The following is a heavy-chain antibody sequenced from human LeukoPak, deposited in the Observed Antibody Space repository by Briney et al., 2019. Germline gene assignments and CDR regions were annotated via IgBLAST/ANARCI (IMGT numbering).Heavy chain of an antibody. V-gene: IGHV3-48*03. CDR3: ARLTSGWYAFGG. CDR1: GFTFSSYE. D-gene: IGHD6-19*01. J-gene: IGHJ4*02. Sequence: PGGSLRLSCAASGFTFSSYEMKWVRQAPGKGLEWVSYISSSGSTIYYADSVKGRFTVSRDNAKNSLYLQMNSLRAEDTAVCYCARLTSGWYAFGGWGQGTLVTVSS. CDR2: ISSSGSTI.